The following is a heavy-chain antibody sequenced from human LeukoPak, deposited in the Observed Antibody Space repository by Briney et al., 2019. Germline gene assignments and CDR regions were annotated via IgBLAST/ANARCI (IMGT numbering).Heavy chain of an antibody. D-gene: IGHD3-22*01. CDR2: ISSSSSYI. CDR3: AIGYDNIDY. V-gene: IGHV3-21*01. Sequence: GGSLRLSCAASGFTFSSYSMNWVRQAPGKGLEWVSSISSSSSYIYHADSVKGRFTISRDNAKNSLYLQMNSLRAEDTAVYYCAIGYDNIDYWGQGTLVTVSS. J-gene: IGHJ4*02. CDR1: GFTFSSYS.